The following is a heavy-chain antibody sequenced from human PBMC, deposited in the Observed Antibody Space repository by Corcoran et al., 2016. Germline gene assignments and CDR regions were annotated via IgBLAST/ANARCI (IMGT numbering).Heavy chain of an antibody. Sequence: EVQLVESGGDLVKPGGSLRLSCAASGFTFSNAWMSWVRQAPGKGLEWVGRIKSKTDGGTTDYATPVKGRFTISRDDSKNTLYLQMNSLKTEDTAVYYCTTGSLDGDYDYWGQGTLVTVSS. CDR2: IKSKTDGGTT. D-gene: IGHD4-17*01. J-gene: IGHJ4*02. CDR1: GFTFSNAW. CDR3: TTGSLDGDYDY. V-gene: IGHV3-15*01.